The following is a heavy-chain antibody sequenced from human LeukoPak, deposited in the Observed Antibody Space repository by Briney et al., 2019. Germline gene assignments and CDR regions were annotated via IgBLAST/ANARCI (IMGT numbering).Heavy chain of an antibody. Sequence: SQTLSLTCTVSGGSISSGSYYWSWIRQPAGKGLEWIGRIYTSGSTNYNPSLKSRVTISVDTSKNQFSLKLSSVTAADTAVYYCARAYCGGDCSVDYWGQGILVTVSS. CDR3: ARAYCGGDCSVDY. CDR1: GGSISSGSYY. CDR2: IYTSGST. V-gene: IGHV4-61*02. D-gene: IGHD2-21*02. J-gene: IGHJ4*02.